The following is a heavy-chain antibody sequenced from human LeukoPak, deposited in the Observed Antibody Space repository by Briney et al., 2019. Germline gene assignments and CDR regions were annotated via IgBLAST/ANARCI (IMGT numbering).Heavy chain of an antibody. CDR2: IYYSGST. CDR1: GGSISSGGYY. Sequence: SETLSLTCTVSGGSISSGGYYWSWIRLHPGKGLEWIGYIYYSGSTYYNPSLQSRVTISVDTSKNQFSLKLSSVTAADTAVYYCARDPTHYGGNPVGFDYWGQGTLVTVSS. D-gene: IGHD4-23*01. V-gene: IGHV4-31*03. CDR3: ARDPTHYGGNPVGFDY. J-gene: IGHJ4*02.